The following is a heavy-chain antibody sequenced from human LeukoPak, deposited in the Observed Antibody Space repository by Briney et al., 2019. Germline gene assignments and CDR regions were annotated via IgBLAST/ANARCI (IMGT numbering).Heavy chain of an antibody. D-gene: IGHD2-2*02. J-gene: IGHJ5*02. V-gene: IGHV1-2*02. CDR1: GYTFTGYY. CDR3: ARGVCSSTSCYTEWFDP. Sequence: ASAKVSCKASGYTFTGYYMHWVRQAPGQGLEWMGWINPNSGGTNYAQKFQGRVTMTRDTSISTAYMELSRLRSDDTAVYYCARGVCSSTSCYTEWFDPWGQGTLVTVSS. CDR2: INPNSGGT.